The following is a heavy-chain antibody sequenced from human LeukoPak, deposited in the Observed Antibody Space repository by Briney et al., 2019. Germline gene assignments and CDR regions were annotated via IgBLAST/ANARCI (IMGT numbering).Heavy chain of an antibody. J-gene: IGHJ6*02. CDR2: TSSSSSYI. CDR1: GFTFSSYS. CDR3: ARVGSGIYGMDV. V-gene: IGHV3-21*01. D-gene: IGHD3-10*01. Sequence: PGGSLRLSCAASGFTFSSYSMNWVRQAPGKGLEWVSSTSSSSSYIYYADSVKGRFTISRDNAKNSLYLQMNSLRAEDTAVYYCARVGSGIYGMDVWGQGTTVTVSS.